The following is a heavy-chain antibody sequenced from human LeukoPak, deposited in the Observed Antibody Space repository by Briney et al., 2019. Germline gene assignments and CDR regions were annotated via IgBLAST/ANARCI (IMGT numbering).Heavy chain of an antibody. CDR2: IYYSGST. V-gene: IGHV4-59*01. D-gene: IGHD3-9*01. Sequence: PSETLSLTCTVSGGSISSYYWSWIRQPPGKGVEWIGYIYYSGSTNYNPSVKSRVTISVDTSKNQFSLKLSSVTAADTAVYYCAREGRRYFDWSYGMDVWGQGTTVTVSS. CDR3: AREGRRYFDWSYGMDV. J-gene: IGHJ6*02. CDR1: GGSISSYY.